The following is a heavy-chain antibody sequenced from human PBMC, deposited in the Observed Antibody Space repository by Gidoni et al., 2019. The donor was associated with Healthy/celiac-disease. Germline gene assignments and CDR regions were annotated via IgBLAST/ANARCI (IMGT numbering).Heavy chain of an antibody. CDR2: IIPIFGTA. V-gene: IGHV1-69*06. CDR3: ARMDIVVVPAASRLAGYYYMDV. CDR1: GGTFSSYA. J-gene: IGHJ6*03. D-gene: IGHD2-2*03. Sequence: QVQLVQSGAEVKKPGSSVKVSCKASGGTFSSYAISWVRQAPGQGLEWMGGIIPIFGTANYAQKFQGRVTITADKSTSTAYMELSSLRSEDTAVYYCARMDIVVVPAASRLAGYYYMDVWGKGTTVTVSS.